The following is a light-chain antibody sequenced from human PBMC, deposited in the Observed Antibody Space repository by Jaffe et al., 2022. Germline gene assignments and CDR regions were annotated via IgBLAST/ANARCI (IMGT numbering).Light chain of an antibody. V-gene: IGLV3-1*01. CDR2: QDN. J-gene: IGLJ2*01. CDR1: KLGDKY. Sequence: SYELTQPPSVSVSPGQTASITCSADKLGDKYVCWYQQKPGQSPVLVIYQDNKRPSGIPERFSGSTSASTATLTISGTQAMDEADYYCQAWDSRTGVFGGGTKLTVL. CDR3: QAWDSRTGV.